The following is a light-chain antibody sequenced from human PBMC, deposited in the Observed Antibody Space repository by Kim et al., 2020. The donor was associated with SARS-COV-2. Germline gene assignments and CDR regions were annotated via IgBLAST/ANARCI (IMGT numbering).Light chain of an antibody. Sequence: ELTQPPSVSVSPGQTASITCSGDKLGDKYACWYQQKPGQSPVLVIYQDSKRPSGIPERFSGSNSGNTATLTISGTQAMDEADYYCQAWDSSTGGVFGG. J-gene: IGLJ3*02. CDR2: QDS. CDR1: KLGDKY. CDR3: QAWDSSTGGV. V-gene: IGLV3-1*01.